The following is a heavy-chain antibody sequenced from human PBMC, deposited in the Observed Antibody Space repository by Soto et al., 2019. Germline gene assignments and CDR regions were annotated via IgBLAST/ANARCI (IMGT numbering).Heavy chain of an antibody. CDR1: GFTVNSHH. D-gene: IGHD2-15*01. J-gene: IGHJ2*01. Sequence: EVQLVESGGGLIQPGVSLRLSCAASGFTVNSHHMSWVRQAPGKGLEWVSVIQSGGTTYYADFVKGRFTISRDTSKNTLYLQRNSLRAEDTAVYYCARIPYCSGGTCYSGWYFDLWGRGTLVTVSS. CDR3: ARIPYCSGGTCYSGWYFDL. V-gene: IGHV3-53*01. CDR2: IQSGGTT.